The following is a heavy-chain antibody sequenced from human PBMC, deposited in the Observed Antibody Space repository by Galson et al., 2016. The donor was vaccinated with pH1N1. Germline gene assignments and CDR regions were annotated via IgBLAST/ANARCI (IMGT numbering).Heavy chain of an antibody. Sequence: RLSCAASGFPFSHYYMGWIRQAPAKGLEWISYISGSDTTIYYADSVRGRFTISRDNAQNSLYLHMNSLRAEDTAVYYCARDHFGWAFDVWGQGTMVTVSP. CDR2: ISGSDTTI. CDR1: GFPFSHYY. D-gene: IGHD3-10*01. J-gene: IGHJ3*01. V-gene: IGHV3-11*01. CDR3: ARDHFGWAFDV.